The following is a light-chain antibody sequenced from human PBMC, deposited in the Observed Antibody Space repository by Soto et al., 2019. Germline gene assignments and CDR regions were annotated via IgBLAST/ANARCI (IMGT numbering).Light chain of an antibody. CDR1: QSVRNNY. V-gene: IGKV3D-20*02. J-gene: IGKJ1*01. CDR3: QQRANWPPVT. CDR2: GAS. Sequence: DIVLTQSPDTLSLSPGERATLSCRASQSVRNNYFAWYQQKPGQAPRLLIYGASSRATGIPDRFSGSGSGTDFTLTISRLEPEDFAVYFCQQRANWPPVTFGQGTKVEIK.